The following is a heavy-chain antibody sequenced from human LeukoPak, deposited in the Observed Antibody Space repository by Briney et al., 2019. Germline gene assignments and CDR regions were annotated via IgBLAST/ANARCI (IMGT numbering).Heavy chain of an antibody. V-gene: IGHV3-11*01. D-gene: IGHD6-13*01. J-gene: IGHJ4*02. Sequence: GGSLRLSCAASGFTFSDYYMSWIRHAPEKGLEWVSYISTSGTGFYYADSVKGRFTISRDNAKNSLYLQMNSPRAEDTAVYYCARVGSLAAAGTPDYWGQGTLVTVSS. CDR1: GFTFSDYY. CDR2: ISTSGTGF. CDR3: ARVGSLAAAGTPDY.